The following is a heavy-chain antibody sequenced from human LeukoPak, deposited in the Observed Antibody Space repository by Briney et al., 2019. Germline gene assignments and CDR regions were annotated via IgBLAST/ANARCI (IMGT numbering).Heavy chain of an antibody. V-gene: IGHV4-59*01. Sequence: SETLSLTCTVSGGSISSYYWSWIRQPPGKGLEWIGYIYYSGSTNYNPSLKSRVTISVDTSKNQFSLKLSSVTAADTAVYYCARGIHDYGDYPPWFDPWGQGTLVSVSS. CDR3: ARGIHDYGDYPPWFDP. CDR1: GGSISSYY. CDR2: IYYSGST. J-gene: IGHJ5*02. D-gene: IGHD4-17*01.